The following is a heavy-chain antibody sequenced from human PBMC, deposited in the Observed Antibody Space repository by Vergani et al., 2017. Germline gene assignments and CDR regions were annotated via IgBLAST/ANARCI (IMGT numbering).Heavy chain of an antibody. J-gene: IGHJ5*02. CDR3: AKDLASGFRYNWNEGPSGWFDP. CDR2: ISSSSSYI. V-gene: IGHV3-21*04. D-gene: IGHD1-1*01. CDR1: GFTFSSYS. Sequence: EVQLVESGGGLVKPGGSLRLSCAASGFTFSSYSMNWVRQAPGKGLEWVSSISSSSSYIYYADSVKGRFTISRDNAKNTLYLQMNSLRAEDTAVYYCAKDLASGFRYNWNEGPSGWFDPWGQGTLVTVSS.